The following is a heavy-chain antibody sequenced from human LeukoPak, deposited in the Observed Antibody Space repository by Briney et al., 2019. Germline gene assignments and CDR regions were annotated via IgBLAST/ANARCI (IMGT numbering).Heavy chain of an antibody. D-gene: IGHD2-21*02. J-gene: IGHJ4*02. CDR3: ARDSLYCGGDCPFDY. Sequence: ASVKVSCKASGDTFSSYAISWVRQAPGQGLEWMGGIIPIFGTANYAQKFQGRVTITADESTSTAYMELSSLRSEDTAVYYCARDSLYCGGDCPFDYWGQGTLVTVSS. CDR1: GDTFSSYA. V-gene: IGHV1-69*13. CDR2: IIPIFGTA.